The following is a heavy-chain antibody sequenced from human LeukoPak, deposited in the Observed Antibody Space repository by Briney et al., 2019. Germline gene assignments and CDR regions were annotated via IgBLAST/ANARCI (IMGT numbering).Heavy chain of an antibody. CDR2: IYYSGST. CDR1: GGSISSSSYY. J-gene: IGHJ5*02. Sequence: KSSETLSLTCTVSGGSISSSSYYWGWIRQPPGKGLEWIGSIYYSGSTYYNPSLKSRVTISVDTSKNQFSLKLSSVTAADTAVYYCARGDRTAAISWFDPWGQGTLVTISS. CDR3: ARGDRTAAISWFDP. D-gene: IGHD2-2*01. V-gene: IGHV4-39*07.